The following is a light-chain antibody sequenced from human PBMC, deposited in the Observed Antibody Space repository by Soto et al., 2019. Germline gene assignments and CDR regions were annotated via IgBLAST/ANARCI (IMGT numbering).Light chain of an antibody. J-gene: IGLJ3*02. Sequence: QSALTQPASVPGSPGQSITVSCTGTSSDIGSYNLVSWYQHHPGKAPKLMIYAVSKRPSGVSSRFSGSKSGNTASLTISGLQAEDEADYFCCSYAGSSTLLFGGGTKLTVL. CDR1: SSDIGSYNL. CDR2: AVS. CDR3: CSYAGSSTLL. V-gene: IGLV2-23*02.